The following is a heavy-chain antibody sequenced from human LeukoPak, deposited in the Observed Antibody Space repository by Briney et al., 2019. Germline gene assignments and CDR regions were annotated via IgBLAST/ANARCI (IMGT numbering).Heavy chain of an antibody. V-gene: IGHV3-21*01. CDR2: ISSSSSYI. J-gene: IGHJ4*02. CDR3: ASLGDYDILTGYLIDY. D-gene: IGHD3-9*01. CDR1: GFTFSSYS. Sequence: PGGSLRLSCAASGFTFSSYSMNWVRQAPGKGLEWVSSISSSSSYIYYADSVKGRFTISRDNAKNSLYLQMNSLRAEDTAVYYCASLGDYDILTGYLIDYWGQGTLVTVSS.